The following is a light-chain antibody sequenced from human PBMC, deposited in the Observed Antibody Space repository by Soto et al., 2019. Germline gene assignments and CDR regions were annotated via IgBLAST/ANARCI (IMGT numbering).Light chain of an antibody. Sequence: QSALTQPPSASGSPGQSVTISCTGTSSDVGGYNYDSWYQQHPGKAPKLMIYEVSKRPSGVPDRFSGSKSGNTPSLTVSGLQAEEEADSYCSSYAGSNTLVFGGGSKLTVL. CDR3: SSYAGSNTLV. J-gene: IGLJ2*01. CDR2: EVS. V-gene: IGLV2-8*01. CDR1: SSDVGGYNY.